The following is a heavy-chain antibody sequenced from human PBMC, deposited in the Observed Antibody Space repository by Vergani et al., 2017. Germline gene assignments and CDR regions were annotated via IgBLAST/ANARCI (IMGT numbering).Heavy chain of an antibody. CDR2: MNPNSGNT. V-gene: IGHV1-8*03. CDR1: GYTFTSYD. J-gene: IGHJ6*02. Sequence: QVQLVQSGAEVKKPGASVKVSCKASGYTFTSYDINWVRQATGQGLEWMGWMNPNSGNTGYAQKFQGRVTITRNTSISTAYMDLSSLRSEDTAVYYCARSRGYSGYDYYYYYGMDVWGQGTTVTVSS. D-gene: IGHD5-12*01. CDR3: ARSRGYSGYDYYYYYGMDV.